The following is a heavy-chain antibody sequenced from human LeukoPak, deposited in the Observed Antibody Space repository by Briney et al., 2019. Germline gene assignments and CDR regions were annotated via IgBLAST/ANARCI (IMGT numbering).Heavy chain of an antibody. V-gene: IGHV3-11*01. D-gene: IGHD6-13*01. CDR3: ARGPRILAAGSYYFDY. J-gene: IGHJ4*02. Sequence: PGGSLRLSCAASGFSFKDYHFSWIRQAPGKGLEWVSFINVNGGAMYYADFVKGRFTISRDNAKSSLYLEMNSLRVEDTAVYYCARGPRILAAGSYYFDYWGQGSLVTVSS. CDR1: GFSFKDYH. CDR2: INVNGGAM.